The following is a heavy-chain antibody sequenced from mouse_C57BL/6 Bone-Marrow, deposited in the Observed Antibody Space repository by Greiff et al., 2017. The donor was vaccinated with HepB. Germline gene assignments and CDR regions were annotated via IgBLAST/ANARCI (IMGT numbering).Heavy chain of an antibody. D-gene: IGHD1-1*01. Sequence: VQLQQSGAELVKPGASVKLSCTASGFNIKDYYMHWVKQRTEQGLEWIGRIDPEDGETKYAPKFQGKATITADTSSNTAYLQLSSLTSKDTAVYCVAKSGIGGSSYHYAMEYWGQGTSVTVS. V-gene: IGHV14-2*01. CDR2: IDPEDGET. CDR1: GFNIKDYY. CDR3: AKSGIGGSSYHYAMEY. J-gene: IGHJ4*01.